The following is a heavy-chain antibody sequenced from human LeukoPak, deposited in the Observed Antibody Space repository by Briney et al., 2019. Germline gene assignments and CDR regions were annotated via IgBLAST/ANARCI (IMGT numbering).Heavy chain of an antibody. J-gene: IGHJ6*02. Sequence: GRSLRLSCAASGFTFSSYGMHWVRQAPGKGLEWVAVIWYDGSNKYYADSVKGRFTISRDNSKNTLYLQMNSLRAEDTAVYYCARDHCSSTSCYVDYYYGMDVWGQGTTVTVSS. CDR2: IWYDGSNK. D-gene: IGHD2-2*01. CDR1: GFTFSSYG. CDR3: ARDHCSSTSCYVDYYYGMDV. V-gene: IGHV3-33*01.